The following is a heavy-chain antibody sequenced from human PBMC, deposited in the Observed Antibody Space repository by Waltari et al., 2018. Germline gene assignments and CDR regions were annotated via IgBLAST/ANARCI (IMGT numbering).Heavy chain of an antibody. CDR1: GGSISSGGYS. J-gene: IGHJ5*02. D-gene: IGHD4-17*01. V-gene: IGHV4-30-2*01. CDR2: IYHSWGT. Sequence: QLQLQESGSGLVKPSQTLSLTCAVSGGSISSGGYSWSWIRQPPGKGLEWIGYIYHSWGTYYHPSLKSRFTISVDRSKNQFSLKLSSVTAADTAVYYCARTDYGGNSRGSGFDPWGQGTLVTVSS. CDR3: ARTDYGGNSRGSGFDP.